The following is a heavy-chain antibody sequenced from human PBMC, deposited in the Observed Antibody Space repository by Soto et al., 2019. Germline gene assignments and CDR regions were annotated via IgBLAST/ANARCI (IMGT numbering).Heavy chain of an antibody. Sequence: QVQLQESGPGLVKPSETLSLTCAVSGGSISGYYWSWIRQPPGKGLEWIGYIYYSGSTKYNSSLKSRVTVSVDTSKNQFSLRLNSVTTAATAVYYCAGGYADGGQFYYFSDWGQGTLVAVSS. V-gene: IGHV4-59*01. CDR3: AGGYADGGQFYYFSD. CDR1: GGSISGYY. J-gene: IGHJ4*02. CDR2: IYYSGST. D-gene: IGHD2-8*01.